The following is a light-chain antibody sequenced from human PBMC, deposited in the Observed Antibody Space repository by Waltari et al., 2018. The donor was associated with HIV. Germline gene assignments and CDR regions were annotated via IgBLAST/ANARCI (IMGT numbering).Light chain of an antibody. CDR3: VAWDDSLRGVV. J-gene: IGLJ2*01. Sequence: SVLTQPPSASGTPGRRVTISCSGSPSNIGIIDVFWYQHLPGAAPKLLIHRNNQRPSGVPDRFSGSTSGTSASLAISGLRSEDEADYYCVAWDDSLRGVVFGGGTKVAAL. CDR2: RNN. V-gene: IGLV1-47*01. CDR1: PSNIGIID.